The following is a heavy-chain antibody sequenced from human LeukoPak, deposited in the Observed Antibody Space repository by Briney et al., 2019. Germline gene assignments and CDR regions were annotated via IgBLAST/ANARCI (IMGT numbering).Heavy chain of an antibody. V-gene: IGHV4-61*02. J-gene: IGHJ6*03. CDR3: AGDVYSAMASLLDYYMDV. CDR2: IYTSGST. Sequence: SETLSLTCTVSGGSISSGSYYWSWIRQPAGKGLEWIGRIYTSGSTNYNPSLKSRVTISVDTSKNQFSLKLSSVTAADTAVYYCAGDVYSAMASLLDYYMDVWGKGTTVTISS. D-gene: IGHD5-18*01. CDR1: GGSISSGSYY.